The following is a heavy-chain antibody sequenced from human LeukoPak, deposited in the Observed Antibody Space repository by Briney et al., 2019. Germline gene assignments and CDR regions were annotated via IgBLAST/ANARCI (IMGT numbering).Heavy chain of an antibody. CDR2: INPNSGGT. CDR1: GYTFTGYY. J-gene: IGHJ4*02. V-gene: IGHV1-2*02. Sequence: GASVKISCKTSGYTFTGYYMHWVRQAPGQGLEWMGWINPNSGGTNYAQKFQGRDTMTRDTSISTAYMERRRLRSDDTAVYNCARGKYDFWSADNPPFGYWGQGTLVTVYS. CDR3: ARGKYDFWSADNPPFGY. D-gene: IGHD3-3*01.